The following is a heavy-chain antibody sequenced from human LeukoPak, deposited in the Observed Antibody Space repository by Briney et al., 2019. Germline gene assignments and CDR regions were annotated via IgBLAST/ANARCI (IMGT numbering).Heavy chain of an antibody. CDR2: IIPIFGTA. CDR1: GGTFSSYA. V-gene: IGHV1-69*06. Sequence: ASVKVSCKASGGTFSSYANSWVRQAPGQGLEWMGGIIPIFGTANYAQKFQGRVTITADKSTSTAYMELSSLRSEDTAVYYCARGRGAGPFDYWGQGTLVTVSS. CDR3: ARGRGAGPFDY. J-gene: IGHJ4*02. D-gene: IGHD6-19*01.